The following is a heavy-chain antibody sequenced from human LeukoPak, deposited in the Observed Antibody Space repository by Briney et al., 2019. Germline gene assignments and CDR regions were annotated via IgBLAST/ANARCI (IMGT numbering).Heavy chain of an antibody. Sequence: ASVNVSCKASGYTFTAYYMHWVRQAPGQGLEWMGWINPNSGGTNYAQKFQGRVTMTRDTSISTAYMELIRLRSEDTAVYYCARGGPYSTSFGGVDYWGQGTLVTVSS. D-gene: IGHD6-6*01. J-gene: IGHJ4*02. CDR3: ARGGPYSTSFGGVDY. CDR1: GYTFTAYY. CDR2: INPNSGGT. V-gene: IGHV1-2*02.